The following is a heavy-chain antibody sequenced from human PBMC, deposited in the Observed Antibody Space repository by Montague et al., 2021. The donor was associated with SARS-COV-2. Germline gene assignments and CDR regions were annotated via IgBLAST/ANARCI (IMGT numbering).Heavy chain of an antibody. CDR1: GGSISSGYFY. CDR3: AKGLSSGSYYSSHFDY. D-gene: IGHD3-10*01. V-gene: IGHV4-61*02. Sequence: TLSLTCTVSGGSISSGYFYWSWIRQPAGKGLEWIGLIYPGGNTNYNPSLQSRVTISVDTSKNQFSLKLSSVTAADTAVHYCAKGLSSGSYYSSHFDYWGQGTLVTVSS. CDR2: IYPGGNT. J-gene: IGHJ4*02.